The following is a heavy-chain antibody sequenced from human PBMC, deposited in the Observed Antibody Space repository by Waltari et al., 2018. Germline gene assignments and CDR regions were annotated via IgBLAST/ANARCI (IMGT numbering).Heavy chain of an antibody. CDR3: ARPDYDILGFDP. J-gene: IGHJ5*02. CDR2: ISYDGSNK. D-gene: IGHD3-9*01. V-gene: IGHV3-30*01. CDR1: GFPFSSYA. Sequence: QVQLVESGGGVVQPGMSLSLSCAASGFPFSSYAMHGVRQAPGKGLEWVAVISYDGSNKYYADSVKGRFTISRDNSKNTLYLQMNSLRAEDTAVYYCARPDYDILGFDPWGQGTLVTVSS.